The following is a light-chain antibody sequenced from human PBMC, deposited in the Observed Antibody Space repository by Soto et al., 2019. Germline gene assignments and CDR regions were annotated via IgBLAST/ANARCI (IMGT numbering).Light chain of an antibody. J-gene: IGKJ1*01. Sequence: DIVMTQSPDSLAVALGASATTNCKSRQSLLYSANQNNYLSWYQQKPRQPPKLLFYWASTRESGVPDRFNGGGSGTDFTLTISSLQEEDVAGYYCHQYYSLSPPRTFGQGTKVEV. CDR2: WAS. CDR3: HQYYSLSPPRT. V-gene: IGKV4-1*01. CDR1: QSLLYSANQNNY.